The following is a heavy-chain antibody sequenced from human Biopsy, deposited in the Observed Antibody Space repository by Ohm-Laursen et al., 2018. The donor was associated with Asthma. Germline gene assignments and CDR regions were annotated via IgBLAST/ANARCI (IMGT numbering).Heavy chain of an antibody. J-gene: IGHJ4*02. Sequence: ASVKVSCKFSGYSLTDLSMHWVRQAPGQGLEWMGGHDHEEGGTVNARRFQGRVTMTEDTSTDIAYMELSSLSSDDTAVYYCASDFPKDYVRYNFQFWGQGTLVTVSS. V-gene: IGHV1-24*01. CDR3: ASDFPKDYVRYNFQF. D-gene: IGHD4-17*01. CDR2: HDHEEGGT. CDR1: GYSLTDLS.